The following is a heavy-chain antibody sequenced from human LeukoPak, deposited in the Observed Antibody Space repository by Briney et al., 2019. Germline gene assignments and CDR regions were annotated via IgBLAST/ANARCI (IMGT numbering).Heavy chain of an antibody. V-gene: IGHV3-48*04. D-gene: IGHD6-13*01. CDR1: GFTFSSYS. J-gene: IGHJ4*02. CDR3: ARDSSSWYGSFDY. Sequence: PGGSLRLSCAASGFTFSSYSMNWVRQAPGKGLEWVSYISSSGSTIYYADSVKGRFTISRDNAKNSLYLQMNSLRAEDTAVYYCARDSSSWYGSFDYWGQGTLVTVSS. CDR2: ISSSGSTI.